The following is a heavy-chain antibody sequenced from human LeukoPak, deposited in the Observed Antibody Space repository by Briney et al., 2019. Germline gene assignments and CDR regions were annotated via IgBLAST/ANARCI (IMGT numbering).Heavy chain of an antibody. D-gene: IGHD6-6*01. CDR3: ALIAARPNFDY. CDR2: IIPIFGTA. CDR1: GGTFSSYA. Sequence: SVKVSCKASGGTFSSYAISWVRQAPRQGLEWMGGIIPIFGTANYAQKFQGRVTITADESTSTAYMELSSLRSEDTAVYYCALIAARPNFDYWGQGTLVTVSS. J-gene: IGHJ4*02. V-gene: IGHV1-69*13.